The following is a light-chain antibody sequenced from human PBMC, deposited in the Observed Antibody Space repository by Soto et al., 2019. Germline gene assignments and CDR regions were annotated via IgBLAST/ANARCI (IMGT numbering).Light chain of an antibody. V-gene: IGLV2-14*01. CDR2: EVS. J-gene: IGLJ2*01. CDR1: SSDVGGYNY. Sequence: QSALTQPASVSGSPGQSITISWTGTSSDVGGYNYVSWYQQHPGKAPKLMIYEVSNRPSGVSNRFSGSKSGNTASLTISGLQAEDEADYYCSSYTSSSTVVFGGGTKLTGL. CDR3: SSYTSSSTVV.